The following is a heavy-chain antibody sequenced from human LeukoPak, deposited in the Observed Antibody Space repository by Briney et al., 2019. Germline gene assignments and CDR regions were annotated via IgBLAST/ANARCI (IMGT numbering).Heavy chain of an antibody. Sequence: SQTLSLTCAISGDSVSNNIATWNWVRQSPSRGLEWLGRTYYRSRRGNDYAISVKGRITINPDTSRNQFSLRLNSVTPEDTAVYYCVRDSYDYYWALDFWGQGTPVTVSS. CDR2: TYYRSRRGN. D-gene: IGHD3-22*01. CDR1: GDSVSNNIAT. V-gene: IGHV6-1*01. CDR3: VRDSYDYYWALDF. J-gene: IGHJ4*02.